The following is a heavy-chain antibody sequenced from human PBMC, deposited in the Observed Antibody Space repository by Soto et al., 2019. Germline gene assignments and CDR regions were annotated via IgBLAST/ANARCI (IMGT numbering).Heavy chain of an antibody. D-gene: IGHD3-10*01. CDR2: ISGSGGST. V-gene: IGHV3-23*01. Sequence: EVQLLESGGGLVQPGGSLRLSCAASGFTFSSYAMSWVRQAPGKGLEWVSAISGSGGSTYYADSVKGRFTISRDNSNNTLYLRMNSLRAEDTAVYYCAKVPGAEAQGDWYFALWGRGTLVTVSS. CDR3: AKVPGAEAQGDWYFAL. CDR1: GFTFSSYA. J-gene: IGHJ2*01.